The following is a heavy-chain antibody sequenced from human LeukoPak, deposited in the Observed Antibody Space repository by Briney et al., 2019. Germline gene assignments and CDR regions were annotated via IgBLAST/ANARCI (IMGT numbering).Heavy chain of an antibody. Sequence: SETLSLTCAVSGGSISGYYWSWIRQSPDKGLEWIGYIYYSGGTNYNPSLQSRVTISVDRSKNQFSLKLSSVTAADTAVYYCARERGSSSWYYFDYWGQGTLVTVSS. V-gene: IGHV4-59*01. J-gene: IGHJ4*02. CDR2: IYYSGGT. CDR3: ARERGSSSWYYFDY. D-gene: IGHD6-13*01. CDR1: GGSISGYY.